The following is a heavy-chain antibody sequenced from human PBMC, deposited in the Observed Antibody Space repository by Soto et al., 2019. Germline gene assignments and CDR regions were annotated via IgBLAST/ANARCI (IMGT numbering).Heavy chain of an antibody. CDR2: ISGSGGST. CDR3: AKDPRVPEGGYSYGYFDY. D-gene: IGHD5-18*01. Sequence: EVQLLESGGGLVQPGGSLRLSCAASGFTFSSYAMSWVRQAPGKGLEWVSAISGSGGSTYYADSVKGRFTISRDKSKNTLYLQMNSLRAEDTAVYYCAKDPRVPEGGYSYGYFDYWGQGTLVTVSS. J-gene: IGHJ4*02. CDR1: GFTFSSYA. V-gene: IGHV3-23*01.